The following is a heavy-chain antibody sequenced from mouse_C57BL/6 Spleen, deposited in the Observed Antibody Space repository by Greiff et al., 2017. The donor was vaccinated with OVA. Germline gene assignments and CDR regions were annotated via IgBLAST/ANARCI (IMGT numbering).Heavy chain of an antibody. D-gene: IGHD1-1*01. Sequence: VQLQQSGPELVKPGASVKISCKASGYSFTDYYMNWVKQSPGKSLEWIGVINPNYGTTSYTQKFKGKATLTVDQSSSTAYMQLNSLTSEDSAVYYGARTNYGSSYVYFDVWGTGTTVTVSA. CDR2: INPNYGTT. J-gene: IGHJ1*03. V-gene: IGHV1-39*01. CDR3: ARTNYGSSYVYFDV. CDR1: GYSFTDYY.